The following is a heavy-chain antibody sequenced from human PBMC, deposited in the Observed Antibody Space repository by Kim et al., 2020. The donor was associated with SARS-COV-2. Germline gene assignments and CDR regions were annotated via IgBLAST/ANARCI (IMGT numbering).Heavy chain of an antibody. J-gene: IGHJ1*01. CDR1: GFTFNNYA. CDR3: AKVTSGSSGWFEYFQH. D-gene: IGHD6-19*01. Sequence: GGSLRLSCAASGFTFNNYAMSWVRQAPGKGLEWVSGIRDSGGSTKYADSVKGRFSISRDNSKNTLYLQMDSLRAEDTAVYYCAKVTSGSSGWFEYFQHWGQGTLVTV. CDR2: IRDSGGST. V-gene: IGHV3-23*01.